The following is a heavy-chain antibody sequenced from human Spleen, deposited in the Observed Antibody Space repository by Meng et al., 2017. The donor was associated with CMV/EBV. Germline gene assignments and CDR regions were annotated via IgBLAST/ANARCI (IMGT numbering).Heavy chain of an antibody. Sequence: ASVKVSCKASGYTFTGYYMHWVRQAPGQGLEWMGWINPNSGGTNYAQKFQGRVTMTRDTSISTAYMELSRLRSDDPAVYYCARGGSRIGVVPAAIPDYWGQGTLVTVS. CDR2: INPNSGGT. D-gene: IGHD2-2*02. J-gene: IGHJ4*02. CDR3: ARGGSRIGVVPAAIPDY. V-gene: IGHV1-2*02. CDR1: GYTFTGYY.